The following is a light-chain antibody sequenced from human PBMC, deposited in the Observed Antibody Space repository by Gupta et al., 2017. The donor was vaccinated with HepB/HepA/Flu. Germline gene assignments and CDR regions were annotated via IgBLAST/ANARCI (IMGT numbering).Light chain of an antibody. CDR3: SSFTTSDTLV. Sequence: QSALSQPASVSGSPGQSVIISCTGPNSDIGVYNYVSWYQQHPGKVPRLIIFDVISRPSGVSNRFSGSKSGKTASLTISGLQAEDDATYFCSSFTTSDTLVFGGGTKVTVL. J-gene: IGLJ2*01. CDR1: NSDIGVYNY. V-gene: IGLV2-14*01. CDR2: DVI.